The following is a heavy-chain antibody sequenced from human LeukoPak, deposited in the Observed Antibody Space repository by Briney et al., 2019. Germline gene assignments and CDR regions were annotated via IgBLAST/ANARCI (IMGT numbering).Heavy chain of an antibody. CDR3: ARDGSITIFGVVPYYYYGMDV. CDR1: GFTFSSYG. Sequence: GGSLRLSCAASGFTFSSYGMHWVRQAPGKGLEWVAVISYDGSNKYYADSVKGRFTISRDNSKNTLYLQMNSLRAEDTAVYYCARDGSITIFGVVPYYYYGMDVWGQGTTVTVSS. J-gene: IGHJ6*02. V-gene: IGHV3-30*03. CDR2: ISYDGSNK. D-gene: IGHD3-3*01.